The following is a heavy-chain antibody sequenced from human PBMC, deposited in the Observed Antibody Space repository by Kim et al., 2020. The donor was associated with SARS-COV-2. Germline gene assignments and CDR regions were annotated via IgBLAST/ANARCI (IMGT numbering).Heavy chain of an antibody. Sequence: GGSLRLSCAASGFTFSSYGMHWVRQAPGKGLEWVAVIWYDGSNKYYADSVKGRFTISRDNSKNTLYLQMNSLRAEDTAVYYCARAPQIQYLYYYYGMDVWGQGTTVTVSS. J-gene: IGHJ6*02. CDR2: IWYDGSNK. CDR3: ARAPQIQYLYYYYGMDV. V-gene: IGHV3-33*01. CDR1: GFTFSSYG. D-gene: IGHD4-4*01.